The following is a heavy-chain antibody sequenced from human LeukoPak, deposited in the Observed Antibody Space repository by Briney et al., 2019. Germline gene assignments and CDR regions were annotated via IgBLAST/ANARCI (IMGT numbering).Heavy chain of an antibody. V-gene: IGHV3-15*01. CDR2: IKSKTDGGTI. J-gene: IGHJ4*02. CDR1: VFPFSNAW. Sequence: PGGSLTLPCTASVFPFSNAWMRCLRQAPGKGLEWVGRIKSKTDGGTIDYAASVKGRFTISRDDSKNTLYLQMNSLKIEDTAVYYCTSVRDLGDWGQGTLVTVS. D-gene: IGHD3-16*01. CDR3: TSVRDLGD.